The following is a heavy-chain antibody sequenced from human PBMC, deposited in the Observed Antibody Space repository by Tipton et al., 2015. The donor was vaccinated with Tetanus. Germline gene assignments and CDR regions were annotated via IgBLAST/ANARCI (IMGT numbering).Heavy chain of an antibody. V-gene: IGHV4-30-2*05. Sequence: TLSLTCAVSGGSISSGGYSWSWIRQPPGKGLEWIGYIYHSGSTYYNPSLKSRVTISVDTSKNQFSLKLSSVTAADTAVYYCARRRGVYSGGYFDYWGQGTLVTVSS. J-gene: IGHJ4*02. CDR1: GGSISSGGYS. D-gene: IGHD1-26*01. CDR2: IYHSGST. CDR3: ARRRGVYSGGYFDY.